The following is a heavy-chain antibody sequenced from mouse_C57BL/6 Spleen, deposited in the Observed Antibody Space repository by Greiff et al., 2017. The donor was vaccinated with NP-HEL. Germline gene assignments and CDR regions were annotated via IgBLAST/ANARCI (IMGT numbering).Heavy chain of an antibody. CDR1: GFTFSDYG. Sequence: EVQGVESGGGLVKPGGSLKLSCAASGFTFSDYGMHWVRQAPEKGLEWVAYISSGSSTIYYADTVKGRFTISRDNAKNTLFLQMTSLRSEDTAMYYRARDGYLPNWDGEYYYAMDYWGQGTSVTVSS. V-gene: IGHV5-17*01. CDR2: ISSGSSTI. J-gene: IGHJ4*01. CDR3: ARDGYLPNWDGEYYYAMDY. D-gene: IGHD2-3*01.